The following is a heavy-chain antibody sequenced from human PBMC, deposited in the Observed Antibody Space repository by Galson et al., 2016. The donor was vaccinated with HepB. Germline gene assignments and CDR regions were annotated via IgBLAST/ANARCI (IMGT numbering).Heavy chain of an antibody. J-gene: IGHJ3*01. CDR3: ARSLAVRGGFDF. V-gene: IGHV1-2*02. Sequence: SVKVSCKASGYTFTAYYIHWVRQAPGQGLEWMGWINPNSGDTNYAQKFQGRVTVTRDTSIRTAYLELSSLRSDDRAVYYCARSLAVRGGFDFWGQGTMVTVSS. CDR2: INPNSGDT. D-gene: IGHD6-6*01. CDR1: GYTFTAYY.